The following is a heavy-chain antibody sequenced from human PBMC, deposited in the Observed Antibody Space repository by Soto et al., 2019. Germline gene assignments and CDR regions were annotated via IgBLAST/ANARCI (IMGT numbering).Heavy chain of an antibody. D-gene: IGHD3-9*01. CDR1: GGSFSGYY. Sequence: SETLSLTCAVYGGSFSGYYWSWIRQPPGKGLEWIGEINHSGSTNYNPSLKSRVTISVDTSKNQFSLKLSSVTAADTAVYYCARVGYDILTGYYFGWFDPWGQGTLVTVSS. CDR2: INHSGST. CDR3: ARVGYDILTGYYFGWFDP. J-gene: IGHJ5*02. V-gene: IGHV4-34*01.